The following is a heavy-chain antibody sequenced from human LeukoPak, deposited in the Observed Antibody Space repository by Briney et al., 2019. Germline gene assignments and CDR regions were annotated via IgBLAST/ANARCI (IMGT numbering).Heavy chain of an antibody. D-gene: IGHD3-10*01. V-gene: IGHV4-34*01. Sequence: SETLSLTCAVYGGSFSGYYWSWIRQPPGKGLEWIGEINHSGSTTYNPSLKSRVTISVDTSKNQFSLKLSSVTAADTAVYYCAGARGGYFDYWGQGTLVTVSS. CDR2: INHSGST. J-gene: IGHJ4*02. CDR3: AGARGGYFDY. CDR1: GGSFSGYY.